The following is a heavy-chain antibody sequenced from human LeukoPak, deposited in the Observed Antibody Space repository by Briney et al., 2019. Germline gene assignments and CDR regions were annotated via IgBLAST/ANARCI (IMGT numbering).Heavy chain of an antibody. CDR3: AKDVVVPVARFDY. V-gene: IGHV3-23*01. CDR2: ISGSGGST. Sequence: PGGSLRLSCAASGFTFSSYAMSWVRQAPGKGLEWVSAISGSGGSTYYADSVKGRFTISRDNSKNTLYLQMNSLRADDTAVYYCAKDVVVPVARFDYWGQGTLVAVSS. D-gene: IGHD2-2*01. J-gene: IGHJ4*02. CDR1: GFTFSSYA.